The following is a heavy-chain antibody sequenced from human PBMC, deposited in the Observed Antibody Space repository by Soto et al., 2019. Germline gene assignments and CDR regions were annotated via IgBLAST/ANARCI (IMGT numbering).Heavy chain of an antibody. CDR3: ARLPDSRYFDWLLHYGMDV. CDR1: DGSISSSSYY. V-gene: IGHV4-39*01. J-gene: IGHJ6*02. D-gene: IGHD3-9*01. CDR2: IYYSGST. Sequence: PSETLSLTCTVSDGSISSSSYYWGWIRQPPGKGLEWIGSIYYSGSTYYNPSLKSRVTISVDTSKNQFSLKLSSVTAADTAVYYCARLPDSRYFDWLLHYGMDVWGQGTTVTVSS.